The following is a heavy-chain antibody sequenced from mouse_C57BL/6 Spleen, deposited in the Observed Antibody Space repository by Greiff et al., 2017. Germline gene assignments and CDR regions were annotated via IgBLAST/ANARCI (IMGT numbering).Heavy chain of an antibody. J-gene: IGHJ1*03. Sequence: QVQLQQSGAELVRPGSSVKLSCKASGYTFTSYWMHWVKQRPIQGLEWIGNIDPSDSETHYNQKFKDKATLTVDKSSSTSYMQLSSLTSEDSAVYYCARSYEYDRSYWYFDVWGTGTTVTVSS. CDR3: ARSYEYDRSYWYFDV. CDR2: IDPSDSET. CDR1: GYTFTSYW. V-gene: IGHV1-52*01. D-gene: IGHD2-4*01.